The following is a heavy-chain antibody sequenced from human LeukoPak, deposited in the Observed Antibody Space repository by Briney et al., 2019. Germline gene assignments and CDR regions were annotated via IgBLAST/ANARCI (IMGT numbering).Heavy chain of an antibody. CDR3: ARGPLRYFDWLFPYPFDY. J-gene: IGHJ4*02. Sequence: LPGRSLRLSCAASGFTFSSYAMHWVRQAPGKWLEWVAVISYDGSNKYYADSVKGRFTISRDNSKNTLYLQMNSLRAEDTAVYYCARGPLRYFDWLFPYPFDYWGQGTLVTVSS. V-gene: IGHV3-30*04. D-gene: IGHD3-9*01. CDR2: ISYDGSNK. CDR1: GFTFSSYA.